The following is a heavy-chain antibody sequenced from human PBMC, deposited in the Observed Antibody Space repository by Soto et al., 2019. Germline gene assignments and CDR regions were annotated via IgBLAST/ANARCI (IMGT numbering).Heavy chain of an antibody. CDR2: ISGSGGST. CDR3: ANDRTITMIVVPHAFDI. V-gene: IGHV3-23*01. J-gene: IGHJ3*02. Sequence: EVQLLESGGGLVQPGGSLRLSCAASGFTSSSYAMSWVRQAPGKGLEWVSGISGSGGSTYYADSVKGRFTISRDNSKNTLYLQMNSLRAEDTAVYYCANDRTITMIVVPHAFDIWGQGTMFTISS. CDR1: GFTSSSYA. D-gene: IGHD3-22*01.